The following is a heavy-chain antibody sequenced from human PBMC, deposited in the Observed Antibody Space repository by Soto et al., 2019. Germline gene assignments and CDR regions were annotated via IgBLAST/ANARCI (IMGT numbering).Heavy chain of an antibody. D-gene: IGHD2-15*01. CDR3: ARDPAP. CDR2: IYYSGST. J-gene: IGHJ5*02. CDR1: GCSISSYY. Sequence: LSLTCTVSGCSISSYYWSWIRQPPGKGLEWIGYIYYSGSTNYNPSLKSRVTISVDTSKNQFSLKLSSVTAADTAVYYCARDPAPWGQGTLVTVSS. V-gene: IGHV4-59*01.